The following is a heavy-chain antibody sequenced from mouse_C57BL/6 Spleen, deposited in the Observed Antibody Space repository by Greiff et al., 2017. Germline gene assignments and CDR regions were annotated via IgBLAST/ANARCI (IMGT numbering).Heavy chain of an antibody. CDR1: GYTFTSYW. D-gene: IGHD1-1*01. CDR3: ARGTTPYY. V-gene: IGHV1-64*01. J-gene: IGHJ2*01. CDR2: NHPNSGST. Sequence: QVQLQQPGAELVKPGASVKLSCKASGYTFTSYWMHWVKQRPGQGLEWIGMNHPNSGSTNYNEKFKSKATLTVDKSSSTAYMQLSSLTYEDAAVYYCARGTTPYYWGQGTTLTVSS.